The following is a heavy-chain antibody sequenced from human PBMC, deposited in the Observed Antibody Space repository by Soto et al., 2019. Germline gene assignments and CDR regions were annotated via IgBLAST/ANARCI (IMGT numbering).Heavy chain of an antibody. D-gene: IGHD5-12*01. CDR3: ARQEGLTGYDRSFDY. J-gene: IGHJ4*02. Sequence: QVQLQESGPGLVKPSETLSLTCTVSGGSISNYYWSWIRQPPGKGLEWVGYIYYSGSTNYNPSLESRVTISVDTSKNQFSLKLSSVTPADTAVYYCARQEGLTGYDRSFDYWGQGTLVTVSS. CDR1: GGSISNYY. V-gene: IGHV4-59*08. CDR2: IYYSGST.